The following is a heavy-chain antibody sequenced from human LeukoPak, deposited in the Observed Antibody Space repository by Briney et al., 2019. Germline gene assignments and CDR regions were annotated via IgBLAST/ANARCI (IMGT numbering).Heavy chain of an antibody. Sequence: PGGSLSLSCAASGFTFSSYAMSWVRQAPGKGLEWVSIISGSGDTTYYADSVKGRFTISRDNSKNTLYLQMNSLRAEDTAVYYCAKPTLSGATGGFDCWGQGTLVTVSS. J-gene: IGHJ4*02. CDR3: AKPTLSGATGGFDC. D-gene: IGHD1-14*01. CDR2: ISGSGDTT. V-gene: IGHV3-23*01. CDR1: GFTFSSYA.